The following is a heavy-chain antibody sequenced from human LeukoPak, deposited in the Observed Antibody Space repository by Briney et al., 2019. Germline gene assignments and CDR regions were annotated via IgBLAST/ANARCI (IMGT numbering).Heavy chain of an antibody. Sequence: GGSLRLSCAASGFTFSSYAMSWVRQAPGKGLEWVSAISGSGGSTYYADSVKGRFTISRDNSKNTLYLQMNSLRAEDTAVYYCAKDGGGIVGATSFFDYWGQGTLVTVSS. CDR3: AKDGGGIVGATSFFDY. CDR2: ISGSGGST. J-gene: IGHJ4*02. D-gene: IGHD1-26*01. CDR1: GFTFSSYA. V-gene: IGHV3-23*01.